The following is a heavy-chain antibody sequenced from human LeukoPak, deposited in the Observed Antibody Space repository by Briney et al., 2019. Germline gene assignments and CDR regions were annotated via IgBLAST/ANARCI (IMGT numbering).Heavy chain of an antibody. J-gene: IGHJ4*02. CDR1: GFTFDDYA. CDR2: ISWNSGSI. Sequence: PGRSLRLSCAASGFTFDDYAMHWVRQAPGKGLEWVSGISWNSGSIGYADSVKGRFTISRDNAKNSLYLQMNSLRAEDTALYYCAKDVYYYGSGRWYYFDYWGQGTLVTVSS. D-gene: IGHD3-10*01. V-gene: IGHV3-9*01. CDR3: AKDVYYYGSGRWYYFDY.